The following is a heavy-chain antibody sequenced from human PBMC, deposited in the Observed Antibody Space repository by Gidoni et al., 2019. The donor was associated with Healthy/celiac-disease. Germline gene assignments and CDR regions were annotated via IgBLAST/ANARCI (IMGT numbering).Heavy chain of an antibody. CDR1: GGSISSGGYY. Sequence: QVQLQESGPGLVKPSQTLSLTCTVSGGSISSGGYYWSWIRQHPGKGLEWIGYIYYSGSTYYNPSLKSRVTISVDTSKNHFSLKLSSVTAADTAVYYCARDTPNYPEYRSWGQGTLVTVSS. CDR3: ARDTPNYPEYRS. CDR2: IYYSGST. V-gene: IGHV4-31*03. J-gene: IGHJ4*02. D-gene: IGHD2-2*02.